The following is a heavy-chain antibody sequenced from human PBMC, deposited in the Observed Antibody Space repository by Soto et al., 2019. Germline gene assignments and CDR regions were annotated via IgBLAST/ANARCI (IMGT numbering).Heavy chain of an antibody. Sequence: SETLSLTCAVSGYTISSGYYWGWIRQSPGKRLEWIASIYHSGSTYYNPSLKSRVTISVDTSKNQFSLKLTSVTAADPAVYYCARGAATVTAGGFDPGGQGITVTGSS. J-gene: IGHJ5*02. CDR3: ARGAATVTAGGFDP. D-gene: IGHD4-17*01. CDR1: GYTISSGYY. V-gene: IGHV4-38-2*01. CDR2: IYHSGST.